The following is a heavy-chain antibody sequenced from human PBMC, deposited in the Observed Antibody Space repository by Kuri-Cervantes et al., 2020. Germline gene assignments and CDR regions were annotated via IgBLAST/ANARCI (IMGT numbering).Heavy chain of an antibody. V-gene: IGHV3-23*01. CDR3: ARGPLYDFWSGFPPDY. J-gene: IGHJ4*02. Sequence: GGSLRLSCAASGFTFSSYAMSWVRQAPGKGLEWVSAISGSGGSTYYADSVKGRFTISRDNSKNTLYLQMNSLRAEDTAVYYCARGPLYDFWSGFPPDYWGQGTLVTVSS. CDR1: GFTFSSYA. D-gene: IGHD3-3*01. CDR2: ISGSGGST.